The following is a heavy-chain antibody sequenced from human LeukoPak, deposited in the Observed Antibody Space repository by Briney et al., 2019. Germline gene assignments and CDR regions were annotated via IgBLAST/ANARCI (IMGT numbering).Heavy chain of an antibody. CDR3: ARDGCGDTCYPGGY. Sequence: ASVTVSCKASGYTFTKYVVHWVRQAPGQRPDWMGWINAGNGDTKYSQNFQDRVTITRDTSANTAYMELSSLTSEDTALYYCARDGCGDTCYPGGYWGQGTLVTVSS. CDR1: GYTFTKYV. CDR2: INAGNGDT. V-gene: IGHV1-3*01. D-gene: IGHD2-21*01. J-gene: IGHJ4*02.